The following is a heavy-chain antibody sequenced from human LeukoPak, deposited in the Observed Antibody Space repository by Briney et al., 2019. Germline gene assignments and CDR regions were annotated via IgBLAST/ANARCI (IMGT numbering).Heavy chain of an antibody. CDR3: ARDRYYYGSGSYFDLGY. D-gene: IGHD3-10*01. J-gene: IGHJ4*02. CDR1: GFTVSSNY. Sequence: GGSLRLSCAASGFTVSSNYMSWVRQAPGKGLEWVSVIYSGGSTYYADSVKGRFTISRDNSKNTLYLQMNSLRAEDTAVYYCARDRYYYGSGSYFDLGYWGQGTLVAVSS. V-gene: IGHV3-66*01. CDR2: IYSGGST.